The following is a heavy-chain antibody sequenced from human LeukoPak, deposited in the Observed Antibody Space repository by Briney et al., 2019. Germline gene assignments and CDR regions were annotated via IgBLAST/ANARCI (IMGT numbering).Heavy chain of an antibody. V-gene: IGHV3-21*01. CDR2: ISSSSSYI. Sequence: PGGSLRLSCAASGFTFSSYSMNWVRQAPGKGLEWVSSISSSSSYIYYADSVKGRFTISRDNAKNSLYLQMNSPRAEDTAVYYCAREKLRDGAFDIWGQGTMVTVSS. CDR3: AREKLRDGAFDI. J-gene: IGHJ3*02. D-gene: IGHD5-24*01. CDR1: GFTFSSYS.